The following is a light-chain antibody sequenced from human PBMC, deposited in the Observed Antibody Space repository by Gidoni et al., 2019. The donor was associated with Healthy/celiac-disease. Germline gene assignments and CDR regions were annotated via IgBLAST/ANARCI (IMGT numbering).Light chain of an antibody. V-gene: IGKV3-20*01. CDR3: QQYGSSPRT. Sequence: IVLTQSPRTLSLSPGERATLSCRASQNVSSSYLAWYQQKPGQAPRLLIYGASSRATGIPDRFSGSGSGTDFTLAISRLEPEDFAVYYCQQYGSSPRTFGQGTKVEIK. CDR2: GAS. CDR1: QNVSSSY. J-gene: IGKJ1*01.